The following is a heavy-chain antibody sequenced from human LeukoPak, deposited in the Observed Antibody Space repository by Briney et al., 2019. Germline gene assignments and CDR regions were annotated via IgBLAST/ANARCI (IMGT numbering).Heavy chain of an antibody. J-gene: IGHJ5*02. CDR3: AKEGTSSWYL. D-gene: IGHD6-13*01. CDR2: IYYSGST. V-gene: IGHV4-59*12. Sequence: SETLSLTCTVSGGSIFNYYWSWIRQPPGKGLEWIGHIYYSGSTDYNPSLKSRVTISVDTSKNQFSLRLRSVTAADTAVYYCAKEGTSSWYLWGQGTLVTVSS. CDR1: GGSIFNYY.